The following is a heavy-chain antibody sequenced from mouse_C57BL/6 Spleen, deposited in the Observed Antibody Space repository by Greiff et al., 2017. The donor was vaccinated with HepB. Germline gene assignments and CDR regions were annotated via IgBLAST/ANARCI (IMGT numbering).Heavy chain of an antibody. CDR2: IYPGSGST. J-gene: IGHJ1*03. Sequence: VQLQQPGAELVKPGASVKMSCKASGYTFTSYWITWVKQRPGQGLEWIGDIYPGSGSTNYNEKFKSKATLTVDTSSSTAYYCAREAHYGSSSYWYFDVWGTGTTVTVSS. CDR3: DV. D-gene: IGHD1-1*01. CDR1: GYTFTSYW. V-gene: IGHV1-55*01.